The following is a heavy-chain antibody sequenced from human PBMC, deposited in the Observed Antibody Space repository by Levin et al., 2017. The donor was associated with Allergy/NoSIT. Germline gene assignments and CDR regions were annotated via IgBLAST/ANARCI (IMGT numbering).Heavy chain of an antibody. CDR3: TTVISVSGQCHGGSCNEASDN. J-gene: IGHJ4*02. D-gene: IGHD2-15*01. CDR2: IRSKADGGTP. V-gene: IGHV3-15*01. Sequence: GGSLRLSCAASGFSFSDVWMSWVRQVPGKGLEWVGRIRSKADGGTPDYAAPVKDRFTISRDDAKNTLYLQLSSLKIEDTAVYYCTTVISVSGQCHGGSCNEASDNWGQGTLVTVSS. CDR1: GFSFSDVW.